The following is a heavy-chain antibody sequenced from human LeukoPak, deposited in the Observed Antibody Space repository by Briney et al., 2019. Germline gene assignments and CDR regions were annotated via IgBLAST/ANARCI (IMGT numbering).Heavy chain of an antibody. D-gene: IGHD1-26*01. Sequence: SETLSLTCTVSGGSISTYYWSWIRQPAGKGLEWIGRIYTSGSTNYNASLKSRVSMSVDTSKNQFSLKLSSVTAADTAVFYCAREISGSYREFDYWGQGTLVTVSS. J-gene: IGHJ4*02. CDR1: GGSISTYY. CDR2: IYTSGST. V-gene: IGHV4-4*07. CDR3: AREISGSYREFDY.